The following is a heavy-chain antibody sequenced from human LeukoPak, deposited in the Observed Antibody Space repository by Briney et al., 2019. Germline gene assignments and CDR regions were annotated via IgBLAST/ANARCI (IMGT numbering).Heavy chain of an antibody. CDR2: VNHSGST. CDR3: ARAHYDYVWGSYPNAFDI. Sequence: SETLSLTCAVYGGSFSGYYWSWIRQPPGKGLEWIGEVNHSGSTNYNPSLKSRVTISVDTSKNQFSLKLSSVTAADTAVYYCARAHYDYVWGSYPNAFDIWGQGTMVTASS. D-gene: IGHD3-16*02. J-gene: IGHJ3*02. CDR1: GGSFSGYY. V-gene: IGHV4-34*01.